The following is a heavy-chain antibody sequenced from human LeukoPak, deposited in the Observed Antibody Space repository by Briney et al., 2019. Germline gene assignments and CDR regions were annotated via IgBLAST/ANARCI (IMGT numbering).Heavy chain of an antibody. CDR1: GGTFSSYA. CDR2: IIPIFGTA. Sequence: VASVKVSCTASGGTFSSYAISWVRQAPGQGLEWMGGIIPIFGTANYAQKFQGRVTITADESTSTAYMELSSLRSEDTAVYYCAREPGAAAGIYSWGQGTLVTVSS. J-gene: IGHJ4*02. V-gene: IGHV1-69*13. CDR3: AREPGAAAGIYS. D-gene: IGHD6-13*01.